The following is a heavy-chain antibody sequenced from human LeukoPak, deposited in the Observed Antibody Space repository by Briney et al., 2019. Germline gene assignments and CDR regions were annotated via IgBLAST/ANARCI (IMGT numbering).Heavy chain of an antibody. CDR1: GGSFSGYY. CDR3: ARGVRWNSLYYFDY. J-gene: IGHJ4*02. V-gene: IGHV4-34*01. CDR2: VNHSGST. Sequence: SETLSLTCAVYGGSFSGYYWSWIRQPPGKGLEWIGEVNHSGSTNYNPSLKSRVTISVDTSKNQFSLKQSSVTAADTAVYYCARGVRWNSLYYFDYWGQGTLVTVSS. D-gene: IGHD1-7*01.